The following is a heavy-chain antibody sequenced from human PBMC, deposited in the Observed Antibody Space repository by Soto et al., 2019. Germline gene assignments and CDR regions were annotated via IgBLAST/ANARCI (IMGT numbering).Heavy chain of an antibody. CDR2: ISYDGSNK. Sequence: QVQLVESGGGVVQPGRSLRLSCAASGFTFSSYGMHWVRQAPGKGLEWVAVISYDGSNKYYADSVKGRFTISRDNSKNTLYLQMNCLRAEETAVYYCAKRRYCSSTSCYMDYCGQGTLVTVSS. J-gene: IGHJ4*02. CDR3: AKRRYCSSTSCYMDY. V-gene: IGHV3-30*18. CDR1: GFTFSSYG. D-gene: IGHD2-2*02.